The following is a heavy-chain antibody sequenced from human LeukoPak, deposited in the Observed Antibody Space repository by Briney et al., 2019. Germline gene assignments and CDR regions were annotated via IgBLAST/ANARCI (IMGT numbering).Heavy chain of an antibody. V-gene: IGHV4-4*02. D-gene: IGHD6-13*01. Sequence: SGTLSLTCAVSGGSISSGNWWSWVRQPPGKGLEWIGEIYHSGSTNYNPSLKSRVTISVDKSKNQFSLRLSSVTAADTAVYYCARDIGSSWSSDYWGQGTLVTVSS. J-gene: IGHJ4*02. CDR2: IYHSGST. CDR1: GGSISSGNW. CDR3: ARDIGSSWSSDY.